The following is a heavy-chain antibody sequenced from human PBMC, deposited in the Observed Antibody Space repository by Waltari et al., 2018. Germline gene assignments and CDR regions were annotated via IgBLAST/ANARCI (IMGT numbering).Heavy chain of an antibody. CDR2: ISGDGNNK. CDR3: AARDGDWNDY. V-gene: IGHV3-30-3*01. Sequence: QVQLVQSGGGGVVHPGRSLRLSCAASGFAFRGFDMYWLRQAPGKGLEWVAVISGDGNNKKYTDSVNGRFTISRDNSKNTLYVQMDSLTTEDTAVYFCAARDGDWNDYWGQGIMVTVSS. J-gene: IGHJ4*02. D-gene: IGHD1-1*01. CDR1: GFAFRGFD.